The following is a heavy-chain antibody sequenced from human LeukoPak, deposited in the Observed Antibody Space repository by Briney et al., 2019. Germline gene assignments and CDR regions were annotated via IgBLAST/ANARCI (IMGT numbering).Heavy chain of an antibody. J-gene: IGHJ4*02. Sequence: GGSLRLSCAASGFTVSSNSMSWGRQAPGKGLEWVSVLYSGGNTYYADSVKGRFTISRDNSKNTLYLQMNSLRTEDTAVYYCARDRSDGFDYWGQGTLVTVPS. CDR2: LYSGGNT. CDR3: ARDRSDGFDY. V-gene: IGHV3-53*01. CDR1: GFTVSSNS.